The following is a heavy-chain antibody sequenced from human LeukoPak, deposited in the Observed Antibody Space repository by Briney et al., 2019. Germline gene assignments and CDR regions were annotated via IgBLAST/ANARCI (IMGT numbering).Heavy chain of an antibody. CDR2: IDYDSSHI. CDR1: GFTFSNSA. J-gene: IGHJ4*02. D-gene: IGHD3-9*01. Sequence: GGSLRLSCAASGFTFSNSAMNWVRQVPRKGLEWVSSIDYDSSHIYYAASVRGRFTISRDNARNSVYLQMNSLRVEDTAVYYCARDTLRYLRVGHYDYWGQGTLVAVSS. V-gene: IGHV3-21*01. CDR3: ARDTLRYLRVGHYDY.